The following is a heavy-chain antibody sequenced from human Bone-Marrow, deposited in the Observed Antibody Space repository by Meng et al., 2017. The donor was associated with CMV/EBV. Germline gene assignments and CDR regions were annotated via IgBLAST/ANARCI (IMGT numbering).Heavy chain of an antibody. CDR2: INSDGSST. V-gene: IGHV3-74*01. D-gene: IGHD5-18*01. Sequence: GGSLRLSCAASGFTFSSYWMHWVRQAPGKGLVWVSRINSDGSSTSYADSVKGRFTISRDNAKNTLYLQMNSLRAEDTAVYYCARAGGGYSYGNPPDFVAYWGQGPRVTVYS. CDR3: ARAGGGYSYGNPPDFVAY. J-gene: IGHJ4*02. CDR1: GFTFSSYW.